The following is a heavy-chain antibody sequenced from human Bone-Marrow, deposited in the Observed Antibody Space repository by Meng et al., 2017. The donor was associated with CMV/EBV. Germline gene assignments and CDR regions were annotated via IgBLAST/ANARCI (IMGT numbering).Heavy chain of an antibody. CDR2: IWYDGNRK. D-gene: IGHD1-26*01. J-gene: IGHJ6*01. Sequence: GESLKISCAASGFIFNHYGMHWVRQAPGKGLEWVAVIWYDGNRKYHAESVKGRFTISRDNSKNTLYLQMNSLRVEDTAVYYCAKVGLGPGNGMDVWGPGTTVPVSS. CDR3: AKVGLGPGNGMDV. CDR1: GFIFNHYG. V-gene: IGHV3-33*06.